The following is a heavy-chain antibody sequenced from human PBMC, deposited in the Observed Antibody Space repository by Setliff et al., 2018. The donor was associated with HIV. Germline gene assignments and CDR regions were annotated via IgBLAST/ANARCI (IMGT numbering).Heavy chain of an antibody. D-gene: IGHD1-26*01. CDR1: GGSVSSGSYY. CDR3: ALLYPYSGYLGY. V-gene: IGHV4-61*02. CDR2: IYTSGST. Sequence: TLSLTCTVSGGSVSSGSYYWSWIRQPAGKALEWIGRIYTSGSTNYNPSLRSRVTISVDTSKNRFSLKLSSVTAAETAIYDCALLYPYSGYLGYWGQGALVTVSS. J-gene: IGHJ4*02.